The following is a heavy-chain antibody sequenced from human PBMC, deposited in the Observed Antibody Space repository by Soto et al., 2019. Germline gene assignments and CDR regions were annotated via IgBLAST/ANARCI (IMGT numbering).Heavy chain of an antibody. J-gene: IGHJ4*02. CDR1: GYTFDPYG. Sequence: QVQLVQSGAEVKKPGASVRVSCKASGYTFDPYGLNWVRQAPGQGLEWMGWISTHTGNTDYPQRFQRRVTMTTDKSTSTAFLDLRSLTSDDTAVYYCVRDVSVSSGSFGGYWGQGTLVSVSS. V-gene: IGHV1-18*01. CDR2: ISTHTGNT. D-gene: IGHD3-10*01. CDR3: VRDVSVSSGSFGGY.